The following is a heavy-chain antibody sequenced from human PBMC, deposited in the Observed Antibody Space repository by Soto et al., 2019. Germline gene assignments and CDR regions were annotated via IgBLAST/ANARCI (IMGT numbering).Heavy chain of an antibody. V-gene: IGHV3-66*04. D-gene: IGHD3-10*01. CDR1: GFTISNNY. J-gene: IGHJ4*02. CDR3: ARPNYGSGSYPPYY. CDR2: IYTGGST. Sequence: EVQLVESGGGLVQPGGSLRLSCAASGFTISNNYMSWVRQAPGKGLEWVSVIYTGGSTYYADSVKGRFTISRDNSKNTLFLQMNSLGAEDTAVYYCARPNYGSGSYPPYYWGQGTLVTVSP.